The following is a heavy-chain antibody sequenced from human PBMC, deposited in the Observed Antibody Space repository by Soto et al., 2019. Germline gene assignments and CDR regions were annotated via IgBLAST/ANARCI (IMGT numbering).Heavy chain of an antibody. CDR3: ASNPDYYDSSGYMDY. D-gene: IGHD3-22*01. CDR2: IYYSGST. V-gene: IGHV4-39*01. Sequence: SETLSLTCTVSGGSISSSSYYWGWIRQPPGKGLEWIGSIYYSGSTYYNPSLKSRVTISVDTSKNQFSLKLSSVTAADTAVYYCASNPDYYDSSGYMDYWGQGTLVTAPQ. CDR1: GGSISSSSYY. J-gene: IGHJ4*02.